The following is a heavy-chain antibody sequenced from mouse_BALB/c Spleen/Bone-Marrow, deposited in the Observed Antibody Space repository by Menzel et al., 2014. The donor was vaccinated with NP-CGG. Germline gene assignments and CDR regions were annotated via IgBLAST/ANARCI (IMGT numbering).Heavy chain of an antibody. J-gene: IGHJ2*01. CDR3: ARQYGNYFDY. Sequence: VQLQQSGAELVRPGSSVKISCKASGYAFSSYWMSWVKQRPGQGLGWIGQIYPGDGDTNYNGKFKGKATLTADKSSSTAYMQLSSLTSEDSAVYFCARQYGNYFDYWGQGTPLTVSS. CDR2: IYPGDGDT. D-gene: IGHD2-10*02. V-gene: IGHV1-80*01. CDR1: GYAFSSYW.